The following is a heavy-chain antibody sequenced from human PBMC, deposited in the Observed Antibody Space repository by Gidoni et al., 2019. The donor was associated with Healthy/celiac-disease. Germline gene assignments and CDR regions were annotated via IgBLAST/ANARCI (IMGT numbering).Heavy chain of an antibody. CDR3: ARVTRITIFGVPYSFDY. CDR1: GYPFTGYY. D-gene: IGHD3-3*01. CDR2: INPNSGGT. Sequence: QVQLVQSGAEVKKPGASVKVSCKASGYPFTGYYMHWVRQAPGQGLEWMGWINPNSGGTNYAQKFQGRVTMTRDTSISTAYMELSRLRSDDTAVYYCARVTRITIFGVPYSFDYWGQGTLVTVSS. V-gene: IGHV1-2*02. J-gene: IGHJ4*02.